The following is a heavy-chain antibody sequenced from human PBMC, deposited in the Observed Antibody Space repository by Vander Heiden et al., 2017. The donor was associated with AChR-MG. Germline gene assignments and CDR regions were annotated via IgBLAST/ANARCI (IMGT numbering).Heavy chain of an antibody. J-gene: IGHJ6*02. CDR2: IIPIFGTA. D-gene: IGHD2-2*02. Sequence: QVQLVQSGAEVKKPGSSVKVSCKASGGTFSSYAISWVRQAPGQGREWMGWIIPIFGTANYAQKFQGRVTSTADKSTSTAYMELSSLRSEDTAVYYCARGGRGCSSTSCYKGGDYYYGMDVWGQGTTVTVSS. V-gene: IGHV1-69*06. CDR1: GGTFSSYA. CDR3: ARGGRGCSSTSCYKGGDYYYGMDV.